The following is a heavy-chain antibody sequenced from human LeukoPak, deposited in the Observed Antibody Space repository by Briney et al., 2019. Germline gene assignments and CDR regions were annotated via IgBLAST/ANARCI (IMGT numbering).Heavy chain of an antibody. J-gene: IGHJ4*02. V-gene: IGHV3-7*04. Sequence: GGSLRLSCAASGFAFSSYWMSWVRQAPGKGLEWVANINQDGSEKYYVDSVKGRFTISRDNAKNSLYLQMNSLKDEDTSVYYCARSKGHCGGDCYWGGFDYWGQGTLVTVSS. CDR1: GFAFSSYW. D-gene: IGHD2-21*02. CDR2: INQDGSEK. CDR3: ARSKGHCGGDCYWGGFDY.